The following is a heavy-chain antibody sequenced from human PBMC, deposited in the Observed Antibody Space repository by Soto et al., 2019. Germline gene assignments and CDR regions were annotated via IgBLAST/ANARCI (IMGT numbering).Heavy chain of an antibody. CDR1: GGSISSGGYY. V-gene: IGHV4-31*03. CDR3: ARAKLYPPQLRYFDWLLSTEFDY. CDR2: IYYSGGT. Sequence: SETLSLTCTVSGGSISSGGYYWSWIRQHPGKGLEWIGYIYYSGGTYYNPSLKSRVTISVDTSKNQFSLKLSSVTAADTAVYYCARAKLYPPQLRYFDWLLSTEFDYWGQGTLVTVSS. J-gene: IGHJ4*02. D-gene: IGHD3-9*01.